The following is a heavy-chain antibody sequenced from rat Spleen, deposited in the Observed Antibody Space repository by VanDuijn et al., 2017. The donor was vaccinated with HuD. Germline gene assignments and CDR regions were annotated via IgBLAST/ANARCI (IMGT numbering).Heavy chain of an antibody. CDR2: IWGNGNA. Sequence: QVQLKESGPGLVQPSQTLSLTCTVSGFSLTSNSVHWVRQPPGKGLEWMGVIWGNGNANYNSPLKSRLSISRDTSKSQVYLEMTSLQTEDTAMYFCARSDFSSPYYFDYWGQGVMVTVSS. CDR1: GFSLTSNS. J-gene: IGHJ2*01. D-gene: IGHD1-2*01. V-gene: IGHV2-13*01. CDR3: ARSDFSSPYYFDY.